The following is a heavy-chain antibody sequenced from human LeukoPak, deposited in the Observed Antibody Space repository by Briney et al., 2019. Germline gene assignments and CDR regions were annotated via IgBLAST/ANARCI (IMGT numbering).Heavy chain of an antibody. V-gene: IGHV4-38-2*02. J-gene: IGHJ3*01. CDR2: IHHSGST. CDR3: ARISSSNWYNERGAFDV. D-gene: IGHD6-13*01. Sequence: PSETLSLTCTVSGYSISSGYYWGWIRQPPGKGLEWIGSIHHSGSTYKNPSPKSRVTISVDTSKNQFSLNLSSVTAADTAVYYCARISSSNWYNERGAFDVWGQGTMVTVSS. CDR1: GYSISSGYY.